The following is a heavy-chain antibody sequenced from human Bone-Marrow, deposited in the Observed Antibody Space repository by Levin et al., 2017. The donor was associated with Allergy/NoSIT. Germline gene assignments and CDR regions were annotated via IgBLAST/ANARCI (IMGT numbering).Heavy chain of an antibody. Sequence: PGGSLRLSCVVSGSTFSRDWMHWVRQAPEKGLVWVALINADGTTSSYADSVMGRFTISRDNAKNTVYLQLNSLRSEDTAVYFCVRGVENTLGYYWGQGARVTVSS. V-gene: IGHV3-74*01. CDR3: VRGVENTLGYY. D-gene: IGHD1-1*01. CDR1: GSTFSRDW. CDR2: INADGTTS. J-gene: IGHJ4*02.